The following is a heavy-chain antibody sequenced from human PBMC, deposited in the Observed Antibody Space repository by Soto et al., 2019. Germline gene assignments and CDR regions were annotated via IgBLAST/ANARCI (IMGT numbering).Heavy chain of an antibody. V-gene: IGHV3-53*01. Sequence: EVQLVESGGGLIQPGGSLRLSCAVSGFTVSNNYMSWVRQAPGKGLEGVSVIYSGGYTAYGDSVKGRFTISRDSSKNTLYLQRIARGPGDTAVFYWAPRPGGGGYWGQGTLVTVSS. CDR1: GFTVSNNY. J-gene: IGHJ4*02. CDR2: IYSGGYT. CDR3: APRPGGGGY. D-gene: IGHD3-10*01.